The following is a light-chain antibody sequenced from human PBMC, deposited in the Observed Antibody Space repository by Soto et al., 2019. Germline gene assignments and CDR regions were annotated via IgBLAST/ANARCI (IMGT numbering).Light chain of an antibody. J-gene: IGLJ1*01. CDR1: SSDVGGYNY. Sequence: QSALTQPASVSGSPGQSITISCTGTSSDVGGYNYVSWYQQHPGKAPKLMIYYVSHRPSGVSNRFSGSKSGNTASLTISGLQAEDEADYCCSSYTSINSYVFGTGTKVTVL. CDR3: SSYTSINSYV. CDR2: YVS. V-gene: IGLV2-14*03.